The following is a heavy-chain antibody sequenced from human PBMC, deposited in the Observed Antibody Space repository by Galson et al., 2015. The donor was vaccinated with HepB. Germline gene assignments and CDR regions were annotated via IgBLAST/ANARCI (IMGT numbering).Heavy chain of an antibody. CDR3: ARDKNSYDFWSGYYTGGLDY. D-gene: IGHD3-3*01. Sequence: SLRLSCAASGFTFSSYAMHWVRQAPGKGLEWVAVISYDGSNKYYADSVKGRFTISRDNSKNTLYLQMNSLRAEDTAVYYCARDKNSYDFWSGYYTGGLDYWGQGTLVTVSS. CDR2: ISYDGSNK. J-gene: IGHJ4*02. CDR1: GFTFSSYA. V-gene: IGHV3-30-3*01.